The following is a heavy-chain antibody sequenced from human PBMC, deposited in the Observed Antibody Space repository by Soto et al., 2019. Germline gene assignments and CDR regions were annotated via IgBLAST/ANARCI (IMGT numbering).Heavy chain of an antibody. CDR2: IKIKTDGGTT. CDR3: TTDNSLRGSGSYSYFDY. CDR1: GFTFSNAW. D-gene: IGHD3-10*01. Sequence: EVQLVESGGGLVKPGGSLRLSCAASGFTFSNAWMSWVRQAPGKGLEWVGRIKIKTDGGTTDYAAPVKXRFTISRXXXXXXXXXXXXXXXXXDTAVYYCTTDNSLRGSGSYSYFDYWGQGTLVTVSS. J-gene: IGHJ4*02. V-gene: IGHV3-15*01.